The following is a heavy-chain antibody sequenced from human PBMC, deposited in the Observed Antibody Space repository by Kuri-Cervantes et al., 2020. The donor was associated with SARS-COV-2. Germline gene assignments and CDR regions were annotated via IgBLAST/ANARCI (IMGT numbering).Heavy chain of an antibody. CDR2: ISSSSSYI. CDR1: GFTFSSYS. J-gene: IGHJ6*03. D-gene: IGHD1-26*01. CDR3: ARDIVGAPYYYYYYMDV. V-gene: IGHV3-21*04. Sequence: GESLKISCAASGFTFSSYSMNWVRQAPGKGLEWVSSISSSSSYIYYADSVKGRFTISRDNAKNSLYLQMNSLRAEDTAVYYCARDIVGAPYYYYYYMDVWGKGTTVTVSS.